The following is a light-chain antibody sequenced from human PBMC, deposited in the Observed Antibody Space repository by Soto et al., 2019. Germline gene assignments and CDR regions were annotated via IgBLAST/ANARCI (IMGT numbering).Light chain of an antibody. Sequence: EIVLTQSPATLSLSPGERATLSCRASQSVDNYLDWYQQKPGQAPRLLIYESSNRATGIPARFSGSGSGTAFSLTISSLEPEDFEVYSFQQRRTGPQTFGQGTKVDIK. CDR3: QQRRTGPQT. V-gene: IGKV3-11*01. CDR1: QSVDNY. J-gene: IGKJ1*01. CDR2: ESS.